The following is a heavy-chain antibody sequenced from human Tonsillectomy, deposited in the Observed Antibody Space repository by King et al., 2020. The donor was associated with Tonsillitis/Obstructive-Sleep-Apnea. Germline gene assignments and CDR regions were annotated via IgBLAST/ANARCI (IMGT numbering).Heavy chain of an antibody. CDR1: GFTFSDYT. V-gene: IGHV3-21*01. Sequence: VQLVESGGGLVKPGGSLRLSCAGSGFTFSDYTMNWVRQAPGKGLEWVSSISSSSSYIFYADSVRGRFTISRDNAKNSLYLQLNSLRAEDTAVYYCARDLESIWNFGYFEHWGQGTLVTVSS. J-gene: IGHJ1*01. CDR3: ARDLESIWNFGYFEH. CDR2: ISSSSSYI. D-gene: IGHD1-7*01.